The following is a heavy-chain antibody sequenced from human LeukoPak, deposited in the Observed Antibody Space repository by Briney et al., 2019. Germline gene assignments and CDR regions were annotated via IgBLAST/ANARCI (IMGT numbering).Heavy chain of an antibody. V-gene: IGHV3-23*01. CDR3: AKDAESSTSPYYFDY. CDR1: GFTFSSYA. J-gene: IGHJ4*02. D-gene: IGHD2-2*01. CDR2: ISGSGGST. Sequence: GGSLRLSCAASGFTFSSYAMSWVRQAPGKGLEWVSAISGSGGSTYHADSVKGRFTISRDKSRNTLYMQMNSLRVEDTAVYYCAKDAESSTSPYYFDYWGQGSLVTVSS.